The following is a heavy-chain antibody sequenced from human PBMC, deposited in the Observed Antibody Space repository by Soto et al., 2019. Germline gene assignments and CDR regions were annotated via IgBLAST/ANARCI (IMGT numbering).Heavy chain of an antibody. J-gene: IGHJ4*02. CDR1: GFTFSSYG. CDR2: IWYDGSNK. CDR3: ARDYEGDYGGNSKTPFDY. V-gene: IGHV3-33*01. D-gene: IGHD2-21*02. Sequence: QVQLVESGGGVVQPGRSLRLSCAASGFTFSSYGMHWVRQAPGKGLEWVAVIWYDGSNKYYADSVKGRFTISRDNSKNTLYLQMNSLRAEDTAVYYCARDYEGDYGGNSKTPFDYWGQGTLVTVSS.